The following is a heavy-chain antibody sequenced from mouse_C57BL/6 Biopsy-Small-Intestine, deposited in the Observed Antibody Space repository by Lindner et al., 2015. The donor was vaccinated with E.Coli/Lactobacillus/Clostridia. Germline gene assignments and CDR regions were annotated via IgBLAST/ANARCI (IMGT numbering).Heavy chain of an antibody. Sequence: EVQLQESGGGLVKPGGSLKLSCAASGFTFSDYGMHWVRQAPEKGLEWVAYISSGSSTIYYADTVKGRFTISRDNAKNTLFLQMTSLRSEDTAMYYCARWGELRLRGATDYWGQGTSVTVSS. CDR2: ISSGSSTI. CDR3: ARWGELRLRGATDY. D-gene: IGHD3-2*02. CDR1: GFTFSDYG. J-gene: IGHJ4*01. V-gene: IGHV5-17*01.